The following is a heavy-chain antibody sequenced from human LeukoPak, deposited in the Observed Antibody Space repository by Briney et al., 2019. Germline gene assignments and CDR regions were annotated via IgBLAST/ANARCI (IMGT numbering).Heavy chain of an antibody. CDR2: INPNSGGT. J-gene: IGHJ4*02. CDR3: ARVLRAAAGTRLAYPA. D-gene: IGHD6-13*01. V-gene: IGHV1-2*02. CDR1: GYTFTGYY. Sequence: ASVTVSFKASGYTFTGYYMHWVRQAPGQGLEWMGWINPNSGGTNYAQKFQGRVTMTRDTSISTAYMELSRLRSDDTAVYYCARVLRAAAGTRLAYPAWGQGTLVTVSS.